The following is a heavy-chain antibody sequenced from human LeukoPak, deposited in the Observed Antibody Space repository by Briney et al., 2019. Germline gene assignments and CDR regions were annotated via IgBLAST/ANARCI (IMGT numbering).Heavy chain of an antibody. D-gene: IGHD3-3*01. Sequence: ASVKVSCKASGYTFTSYYMHWVRQAPGQGLEWMGIINPSGGSTSYAQKFQGRVTMTRDTSTSTVYMELSSLRSEDTAVYYCARDPILGDFWSGYPPFDYWGQGTLVTVSS. J-gene: IGHJ4*02. CDR1: GYTFTSYY. V-gene: IGHV1-46*01. CDR2: INPSGGST. CDR3: ARDPILGDFWSGYPPFDY.